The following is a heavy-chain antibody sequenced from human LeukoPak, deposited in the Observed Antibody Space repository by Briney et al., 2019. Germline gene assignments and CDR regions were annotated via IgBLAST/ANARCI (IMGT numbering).Heavy chain of an antibody. CDR3: ATYSSLNRREFQY. CDR1: GFTFSNYW. J-gene: IGHJ1*01. V-gene: IGHV3-7*01. D-gene: IGHD3-22*01. Sequence: GSLRLSCEGSGFTFSNYWMGWVRQAPGKGLQWMANIKTDGSEKYYVDSVKGRFTISRDNAKNSLYLQMNSLRAEDTAVYYCATYSSLNRREFQYWGQGTLLTVSS. CDR2: IKTDGSEK.